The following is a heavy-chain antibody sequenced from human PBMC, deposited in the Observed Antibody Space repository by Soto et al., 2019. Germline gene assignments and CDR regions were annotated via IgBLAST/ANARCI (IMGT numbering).Heavy chain of an antibody. D-gene: IGHD1-26*01. V-gene: IGHV1-69*01. Sequence: QVQLVQSGAEVKKPGSSVKVSCKSSGGSFSNYPITWVRQAPGQGLEWMGAIIPVFGTAKYVDKFQGRVTITADATATTAYMELSSLRSEDTAVYYCARPRGVNWRTYYGYFDYWGQGTLVTVSS. CDR1: GGSFSNYP. CDR2: IIPVFGTA. J-gene: IGHJ4*02. CDR3: ARPRGVNWRTYYGYFDY.